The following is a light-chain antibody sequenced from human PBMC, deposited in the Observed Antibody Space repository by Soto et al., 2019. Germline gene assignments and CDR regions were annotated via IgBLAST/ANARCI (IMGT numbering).Light chain of an antibody. Sequence: EIVMTQSPATLSVSPGERATLSCRASQSVSGNLAWYQQKPGQAPRLLIYGASTRATGIPARFSGSGSGTEFTLTISSLQSEDFAIYYCQQYNNWPQTFGQGTKVDIK. CDR3: QQYNNWPQT. V-gene: IGKV3D-15*01. CDR1: QSVSGN. CDR2: GAS. J-gene: IGKJ1*01.